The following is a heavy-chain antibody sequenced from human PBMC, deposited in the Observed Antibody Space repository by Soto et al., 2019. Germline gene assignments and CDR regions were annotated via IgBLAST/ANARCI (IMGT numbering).Heavy chain of an antibody. V-gene: IGHV3-49*03. Sequence: GGSQRLSCAASGLNFGDYAMSWFRQDPGKGLEWVGFIRSKAYGGTTEYAASVKGRFTISRDDSKSIAYLQMNSLKTEDTAVYYCTRAPYSSGPQYYYYMDVWGKGTTVTVSS. J-gene: IGHJ6*03. CDR3: TRAPYSSGPQYYYYMDV. CDR1: GLNFGDYA. D-gene: IGHD6-19*01. CDR2: IRSKAYGGTT.